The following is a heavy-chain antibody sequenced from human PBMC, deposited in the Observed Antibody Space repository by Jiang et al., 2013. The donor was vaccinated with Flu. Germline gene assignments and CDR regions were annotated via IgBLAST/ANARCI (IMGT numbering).Heavy chain of an antibody. V-gene: IGHV1-18*01. CDR3: ARDTVVPDY. D-gene: IGHD4-23*01. CDR1: GYIFTTYG. Sequence: GAEVKKPGASVKVSCKASGYIFTTYGISWVRQAPGQGLEWMGWISVHTGNTAYAQDLQGRVTVTTDTSTSTAYMELTSLRSDDSAVYYCARDTVVPDYWGQGTLVTVSS. CDR2: ISVHTGNT. J-gene: IGHJ4*02.